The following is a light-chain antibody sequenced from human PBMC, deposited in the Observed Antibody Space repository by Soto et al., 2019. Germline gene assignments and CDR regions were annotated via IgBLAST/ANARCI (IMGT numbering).Light chain of an antibody. V-gene: IGKV3-15*01. CDR2: GAS. Sequence: EIVMTQSPATLYVSPGERATLSCRASQSVSSNLAWYQQKPGQAPRLLIYGASTRATGIPARFSGSGSGTEFTLTISSLQSEDFAVYYCQQYNDWPRTFGQGTMADI. CDR3: QQYNDWPRT. CDR1: QSVSSN. J-gene: IGKJ1*01.